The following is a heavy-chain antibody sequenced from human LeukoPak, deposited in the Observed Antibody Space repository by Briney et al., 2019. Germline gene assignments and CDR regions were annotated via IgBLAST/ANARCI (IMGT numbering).Heavy chain of an antibody. CDR3: ARVYEGTDH. J-gene: IGHJ4*02. V-gene: IGHV3-7*01. CDR1: GFTVSSNY. CDR2: INQDGSED. Sequence: PGGSLRLSCAASGFTVSSNYMSWVRQAPGKGLEWVANINQDGSEDYYVDFVKGRFTISRDNAKKSLYLQMDSLRAEDTAVFYCARVYEGTDHWGQGTLVTVSS. D-gene: IGHD2/OR15-2a*01.